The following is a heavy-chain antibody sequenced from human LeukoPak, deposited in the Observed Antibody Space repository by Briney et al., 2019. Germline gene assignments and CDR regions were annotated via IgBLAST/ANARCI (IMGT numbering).Heavy chain of an antibody. V-gene: IGHV1-2*02. Sequence: GASVKVSCKASGYSLTGYYMHWVRQAPGQGPEWMGWMSFNSSATNYARRLQARITMTRDTSISTAYMELSRLTSDDTAVYYCATSSGYSRSWGAFDIWGQGTLVTVSS. CDR1: GYSLTGYY. J-gene: IGHJ3*02. CDR3: ATSSGYSRSWGAFDI. D-gene: IGHD6-13*01. CDR2: MSFNSSAT.